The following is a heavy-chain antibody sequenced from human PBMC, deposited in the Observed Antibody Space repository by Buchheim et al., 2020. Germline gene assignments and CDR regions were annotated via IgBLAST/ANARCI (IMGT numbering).Heavy chain of an antibody. CDR1: GFTFSSYG. V-gene: IGHV3-30*18. CDR2: ISYDGSNK. D-gene: IGHD2-21*02. J-gene: IGHJ6*02. Sequence: QVQLVESGGGVVQPGRSLRLSCAASGFTFSSYGMHWVRQAPGKGLEWVAVISYDGSNKYYADSVKGRFTISRDNSKNTLYLQMNSLRAEDTAVYYCAKDLTYDLFGMDVWGQGTT. CDR3: AKDLTYDLFGMDV.